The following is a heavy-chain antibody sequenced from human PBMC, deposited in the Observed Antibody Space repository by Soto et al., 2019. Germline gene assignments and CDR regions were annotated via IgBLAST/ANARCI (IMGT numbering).Heavy chain of an antibody. CDR2: IYWDDDK. Sequence: QITLKESGPTLVRPSQPLTLTCTFSGFSLSTSGVGVGWIRQPPGKALEWLALIYWDDDKRYRPSLKSRLTITKDTSKNQVVLTLTNVDPVDTATYYCAHRAATTDSYYFDYWGQGTLITVSS. D-gene: IGHD1-1*01. CDR3: AHRAATTDSYYFDY. CDR1: GFSLSTSGVG. J-gene: IGHJ4*02. V-gene: IGHV2-5*02.